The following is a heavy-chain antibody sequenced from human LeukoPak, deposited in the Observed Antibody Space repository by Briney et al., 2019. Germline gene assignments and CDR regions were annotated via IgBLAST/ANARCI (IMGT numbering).Heavy chain of an antibody. D-gene: IGHD4-17*01. V-gene: IGHV3-48*01. CDR3: ARAPSTEGWFDP. J-gene: IGHJ5*02. Sequence: GGSLGLSCAASGFTVSSNYMSWVRQAPGKGLEWVSYISSSSSTIYYADSVKGRFTISRDNAKNSLYLQMNSLRAEDTAVYYCARAPSTEGWFDPWGQGTLVTVSS. CDR1: GFTVSSNY. CDR2: ISSSSSTI.